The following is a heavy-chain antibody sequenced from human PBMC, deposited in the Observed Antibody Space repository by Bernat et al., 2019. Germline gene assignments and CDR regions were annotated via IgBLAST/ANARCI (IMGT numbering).Heavy chain of an antibody. J-gene: IGHJ4*02. CDR3: AREELGVGYYFDY. Sequence: QVQLVESGGGVVQPGRSLRLSCAASGFTFSSYGMHWVRQAPGKGLEWVAVIWYDGSNKYYADSVKGRFTISRDNSKNTLYLQMNSLRAEDTAVYYRAREELGVGYYFDYWGQGTLVTVSS. CDR2: IWYDGSNK. V-gene: IGHV3-33*01. CDR1: GFTFSSYG. D-gene: IGHD2-8*01.